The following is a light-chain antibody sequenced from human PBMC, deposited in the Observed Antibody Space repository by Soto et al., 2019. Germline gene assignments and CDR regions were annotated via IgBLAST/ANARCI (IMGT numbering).Light chain of an antibody. J-gene: IGKJ2*01. CDR3: QQFDFLPPYT. V-gene: IGKV1-33*01. CDR2: DAY. Sequence: DIQLTQSPPSLSASEGDRVTITCQASHDIKNYLNWYQQKPGKAPKLLIYDAYNLERGVPSRFSGSGTGTDFTFTIDSLQPEDVATYYCQQFDFLPPYTFGQGTRVEIK. CDR1: HDIKNY.